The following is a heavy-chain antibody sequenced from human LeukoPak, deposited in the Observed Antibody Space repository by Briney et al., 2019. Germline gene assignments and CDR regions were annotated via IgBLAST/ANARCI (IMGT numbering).Heavy chain of an antibody. V-gene: IGHV3-23*01. D-gene: IGHD3-10*01. Sequence: GGSLRLSCAASGFTFSSYAMSWVRQAPGKGLEWDSAISGSGGSTYYADSVKGRFTISRDNSKNTLYLQMNSLRAEDTAVYYCAKDLEAAGGFGELFFDYWGQGTLVTVSS. CDR3: AKDLEAAGGFGELFFDY. J-gene: IGHJ4*02. CDR1: GFTFSSYA. CDR2: ISGSGGST.